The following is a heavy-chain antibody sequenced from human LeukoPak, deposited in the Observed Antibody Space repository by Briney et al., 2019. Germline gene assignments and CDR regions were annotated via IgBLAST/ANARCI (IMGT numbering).Heavy chain of an antibody. CDR1: GVTFSNYA. V-gene: IGHV3-23*01. D-gene: IGHD3-10*01. CDR2: ISGSGGST. J-gene: IGHJ4*02. CDR3: AKAPPLWFGELDY. Sequence: GGSLRLSCAASGVTFSNYAMGWVRQFPGKGLEWVSAISGSGGSTYYADSVKGRFTISRDNSKNTLYLQMNSLRAEDTAVYYCAKAPPLWFGELDYWGQGTLVTVSS.